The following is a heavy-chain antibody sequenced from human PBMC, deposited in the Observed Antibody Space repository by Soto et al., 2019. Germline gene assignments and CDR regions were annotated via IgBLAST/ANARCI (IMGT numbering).Heavy chain of an antibody. CDR3: ASGSSGWYVFDY. CDR2: INHSGST. V-gene: IGHV4-34*01. Sequence: QVQLQQWGAGLLKPSETLSLTCAVYGGSFSGYYWSWIRQPPGKGLEWIGEINHSGSTNYNPSLKSGVTISVDTSKNQFSLKLSSVTAADTAVYYCASGSSGWYVFDYWGQGTLVTVSS. D-gene: IGHD6-19*01. CDR1: GGSFSGYY. J-gene: IGHJ4*02.